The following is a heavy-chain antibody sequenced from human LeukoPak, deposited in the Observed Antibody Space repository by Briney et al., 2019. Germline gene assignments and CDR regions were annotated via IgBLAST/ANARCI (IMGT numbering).Heavy chain of an antibody. CDR2: IYYSGST. Sequence: SETLSLTCTVSGGSISSRSYYWGWIRQPPGKGLEWIGSIYYSGSTYYNPSLKSRVTISVDTSKNQFSLKLSSVTAADTAVYYCARHDYTGVDYWGQGTLVTVSS. D-gene: IGHD3-3*01. CDR1: GGSISSRSYY. CDR3: ARHDYTGVDY. V-gene: IGHV4-39*01. J-gene: IGHJ4*02.